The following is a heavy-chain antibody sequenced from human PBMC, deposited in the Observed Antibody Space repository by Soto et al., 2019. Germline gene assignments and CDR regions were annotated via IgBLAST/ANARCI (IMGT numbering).Heavy chain of an antibody. CDR3: AKDWPGTSSVTSDY. Sequence: LLESGGTLVQPGGSLRLSCTASGFDFSSYAMTWVRQAPGKGLEWVSGITYTGDTTYYADSVKGRFTIFRDNYRNTLYPQVNSLRADDTAMYFCAKDWPGTSSVTSDYWGQGTLVTVSS. J-gene: IGHJ4*02. CDR1: GFDFSSYA. V-gene: IGHV3-23*01. CDR2: ITYTGDTT. D-gene: IGHD4-17*01.